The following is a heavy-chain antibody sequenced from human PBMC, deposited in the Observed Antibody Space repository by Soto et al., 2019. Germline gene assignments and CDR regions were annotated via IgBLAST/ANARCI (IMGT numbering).Heavy chain of an antibody. V-gene: IGHV3-66*01. Sequence: EMQLVESGGGLVQPGGSLRLSCAVTGFTISSNYINWVRQAPGKGLEWVSVMYAAGSTYYEDSVKGRFNISRDNSKNTVYLQMNSLRGEDTAVYYCARGSNSNNWKLFDYWGQGTLVTVSS. CDR1: GFTISSNY. CDR2: MYAAGST. D-gene: IGHD1-1*01. CDR3: ARGSNSNNWKLFDY. J-gene: IGHJ4*02.